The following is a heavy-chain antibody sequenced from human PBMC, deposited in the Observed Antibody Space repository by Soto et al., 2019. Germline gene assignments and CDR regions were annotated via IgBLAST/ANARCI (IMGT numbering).Heavy chain of an antibody. D-gene: IGHD4-17*01. Sequence: QVQLQQWGAGLLKPSETLSLTCAVYGGSFSGYYWSWIRQPPGKGLEWIGEINHSGSTNYNPSLKSRVTISVDTSKNQFSLKLSSATAADTAVYYCARGADYGDWGQGTLVTVSS. CDR2: INHSGST. CDR3: ARGADYGD. CDR1: GGSFSGYY. J-gene: IGHJ4*02. V-gene: IGHV4-34*01.